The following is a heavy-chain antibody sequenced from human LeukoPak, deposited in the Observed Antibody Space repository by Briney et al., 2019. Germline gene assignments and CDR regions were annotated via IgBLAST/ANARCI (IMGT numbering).Heavy chain of an antibody. CDR1: GGTFSSYA. Sequence: SVKVSCKASGGTFSSYAISWVRQAPGQGLERMGGIIPIFGTANYAQKFQGRVTITTDESTSTAYMELSSLRSEDTAVYYCASRYSSSWYWFDPWGQGTLVTVSS. CDR3: ASRYSSSWYWFDP. D-gene: IGHD6-13*01. J-gene: IGHJ5*02. V-gene: IGHV1-69*05. CDR2: IIPIFGTA.